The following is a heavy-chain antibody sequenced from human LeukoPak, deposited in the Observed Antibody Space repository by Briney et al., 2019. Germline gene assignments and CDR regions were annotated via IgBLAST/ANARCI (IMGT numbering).Heavy chain of an antibody. CDR2: ISYDGSNK. J-gene: IGHJ4*02. CDR3: AKDTAYGYYYDSSDY. V-gene: IGHV3-30*18. D-gene: IGHD3-22*01. CDR1: GFTFSSYG. Sequence: GRSLRLSCAASGFTFSSYGMHWVRQAPGKGLEWVAVISYDGSNKYYADSVKGRFTISRDNSKNTLYLQMNSLSAEDTAVYYCAKDTAYGYYYDSSDYWGQGTLVTVSS.